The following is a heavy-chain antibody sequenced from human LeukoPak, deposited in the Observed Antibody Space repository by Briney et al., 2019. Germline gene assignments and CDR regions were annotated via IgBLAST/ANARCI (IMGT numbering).Heavy chain of an antibody. CDR3: ARALEGSSWYSY. CDR1: GYTFTSYG. J-gene: IGHJ4*02. Sequence: GASVKVSCKASGYTFTSYGISWVRQAPGQGLEWMGWISAYNGNTNYAQKLQGRVTMTTDTSTSTVYMELSSLRSEDTAVYYCARALEGSSWYSYWGQGTLVTVSS. CDR2: ISAYNGNT. D-gene: IGHD6-13*01. V-gene: IGHV1-18*01.